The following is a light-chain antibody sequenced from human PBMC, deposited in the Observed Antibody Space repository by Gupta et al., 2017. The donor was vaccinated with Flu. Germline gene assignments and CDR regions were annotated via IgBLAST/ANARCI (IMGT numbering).Light chain of an antibody. CDR1: SDIGSYDS. V-gene: IGLV2-14*03. CDR3: SSYTTSTSTDVA. Sequence: SDIGSYDSVSWYQQHPGEAPKLIISDVRKRPSGISYRFPGSKFGNTASLTISGLQAEDEAEYFCSSYTTSTSTDVAFGGGTKLTVL. CDR2: DVR. J-gene: IGLJ2*01.